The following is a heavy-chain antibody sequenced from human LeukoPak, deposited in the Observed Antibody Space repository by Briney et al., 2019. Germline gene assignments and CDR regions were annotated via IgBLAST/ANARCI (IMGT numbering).Heavy chain of an antibody. D-gene: IGHD3-22*01. CDR3: ARDGGSGYFPHYFDY. Sequence: GGSLRLSCAASRFSFSDYTMSWVRQAPGKGLEWVAVIWYDGSNKYYADSVKGRFTISRDNSKNTLYLQMNSLRAEDTAVYYCARDGGSGYFPHYFDYWGQGTLVTVSS. V-gene: IGHV3-33*08. CDR1: RFSFSDYT. J-gene: IGHJ4*02. CDR2: IWYDGSNK.